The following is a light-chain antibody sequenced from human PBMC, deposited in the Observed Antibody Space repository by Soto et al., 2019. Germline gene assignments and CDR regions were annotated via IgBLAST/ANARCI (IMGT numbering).Light chain of an antibody. Sequence: QSVLTQPPSVSGAPGQRVTISCTGSSSNIGAGYDVHWYQQLPGTAPKLLIYGNSNRPSGVPDRFSGSKSGTSASLAITGLQAEDEADYYCQSYDSSLSGVVGGGTKGTVL. V-gene: IGLV1-40*01. J-gene: IGLJ3*02. CDR1: SSNIGAGYD. CDR3: QSYDSSLSGV. CDR2: GNS.